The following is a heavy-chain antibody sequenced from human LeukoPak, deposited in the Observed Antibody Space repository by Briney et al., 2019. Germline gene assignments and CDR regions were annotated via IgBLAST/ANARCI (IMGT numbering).Heavy chain of an antibody. V-gene: IGHV4-38-2*01. CDR1: GYSISSGYY. J-gene: IGHJ5*02. D-gene: IGHD3-3*01. Sequence: PSGTLSLTCAVAGYSISSGYYWGWIRQPPGKGLEWIGSIYHSGSTYYNPSLKSRVTISVDTSKNQFSLKLSSVTSADTAVYYCARHTIFGVVIYNWFDPWGQGTLVTVSS. CDR3: ARHTIFGVVIYNWFDP. CDR2: IYHSGST.